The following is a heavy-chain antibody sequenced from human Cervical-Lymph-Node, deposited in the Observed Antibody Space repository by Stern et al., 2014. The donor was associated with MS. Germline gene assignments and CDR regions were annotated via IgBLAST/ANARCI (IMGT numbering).Heavy chain of an antibody. Sequence: VQLVESGGAVVQPGRSLRLPCAASGFTFSSYGMHWVRQAPGKGLELVTVISYDGNHKYYAASVKGRFTISRDNSKNTLHLQMNSVTPDDTAIYYCARDYEDTSMLFDHWGQGTLVTVSS. V-gene: IGHV3-30*03. CDR1: GFTFSSYG. CDR2: ISYDGNHK. CDR3: ARDYEDTSMLFDH. J-gene: IGHJ4*02. D-gene: IGHD2-8*01.